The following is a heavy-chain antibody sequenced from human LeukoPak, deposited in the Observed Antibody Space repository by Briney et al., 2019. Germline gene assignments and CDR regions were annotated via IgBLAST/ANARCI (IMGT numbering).Heavy chain of an antibody. Sequence: SETLSLTCTVSGGSISSYYWSWIRQPPGKGLEWIAYIYYSGSTNYNPSLKSRVTISVDTSKNQFSLKLSSVTAADTAVYYCAREKYDSSGYYPIAYFDYWGQGTLVTVSS. CDR2: IYYSGST. CDR3: AREKYDSSGYYPIAYFDY. J-gene: IGHJ4*02. V-gene: IGHV4-59*01. D-gene: IGHD3-22*01. CDR1: GGSISSYY.